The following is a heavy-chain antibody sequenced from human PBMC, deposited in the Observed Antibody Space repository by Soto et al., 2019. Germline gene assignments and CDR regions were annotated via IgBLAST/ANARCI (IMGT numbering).Heavy chain of an antibody. D-gene: IGHD6-13*01. CDR3: AKDAPPKQQLDGKIDY. J-gene: IGHJ4*02. V-gene: IGHV3-30*18. CDR2: ISYDGSNK. Sequence: QVQLVESGGGVVQPGRSLRLSCAASGFIFSNYGMHWVRQAPGKGLEWVAVISYDGSNKYYTDSVKGRFTISRDNSENTLYLQMNSLSPEDTAVYYCAKDAPPKQQLDGKIDYWGQGTLVTVSS. CDR1: GFIFSNYG.